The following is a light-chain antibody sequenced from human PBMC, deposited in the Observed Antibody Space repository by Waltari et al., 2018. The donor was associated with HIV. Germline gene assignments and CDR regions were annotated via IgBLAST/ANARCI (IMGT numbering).Light chain of an antibody. CDR1: SDLRDYHS. Sequence: QSALTQPASVSGSPGESITISCTGTSDLRDYHSVSWYQHHPNKAPKVIVYEVINPPSGVSSRFSGSISGNTASLTISGLQAEDEGDYFCTSYISSASPEFGGGTKVTVL. J-gene: IGLJ3*02. V-gene: IGLV2-14*01. CDR2: EVI. CDR3: TSYISSASPE.